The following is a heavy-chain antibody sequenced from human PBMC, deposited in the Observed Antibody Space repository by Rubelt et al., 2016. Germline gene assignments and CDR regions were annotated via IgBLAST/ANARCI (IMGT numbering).Heavy chain of an antibody. CDR3: ARDLPVTTQYFDY. CDR1: GFTFSSYA. Sequence: QVQLVESGGGVVQPGRSLRLSCAASGFTFSSYAMHWVRQAPGKGLEWVAVISYDGSNKYYADSVKGRFTIARDHSKNTRYLKMNSLRAEDTAVYYCARDLPVTTQYFDYWGQGTLVTVSP. CDR2: ISYDGSNK. J-gene: IGHJ4*02. D-gene: IGHD4-11*01. V-gene: IGHV3-30*04.